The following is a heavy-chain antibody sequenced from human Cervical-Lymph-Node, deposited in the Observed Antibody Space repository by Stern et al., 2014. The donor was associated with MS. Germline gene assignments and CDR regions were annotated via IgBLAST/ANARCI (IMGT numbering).Heavy chain of an antibody. Sequence: QVQLVESGGGLVKPGESLRLSCAASGFTFSDYYMNWLRQAPGKGLEWVSYIDARGTIIYYADSVKGRFTISRDNSNDSLYLQLNSLSAEDTAVYYCARTHYDFRSGYYGWFDPWGQGTLVTVSS. CDR2: IDARGTII. V-gene: IGHV3-11*01. J-gene: IGHJ5*02. CDR1: GFTFSDYY. D-gene: IGHD3-3*01. CDR3: ARTHYDFRSGYYGWFDP.